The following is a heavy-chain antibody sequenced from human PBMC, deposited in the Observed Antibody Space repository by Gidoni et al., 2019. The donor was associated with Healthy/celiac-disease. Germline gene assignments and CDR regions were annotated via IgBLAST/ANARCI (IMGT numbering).Heavy chain of an antibody. D-gene: IGHD5-12*01. CDR1: GFTFDSYA. CDR2: ISGSGSST. CDR3: AKGWLNIDS. V-gene: IGHV3-23*01. J-gene: IGHJ4*02. Sequence: EVQLLESGGGLIQPGGSLRLSCAASGFTFDSYAMTWVRQAPGKGLEWVSAISGSGSSTYYADSVKGRLTISRDNSKNTLYLQMNSLRAEDTAVYYCAKGWLNIDSWGQGTLVTVSS.